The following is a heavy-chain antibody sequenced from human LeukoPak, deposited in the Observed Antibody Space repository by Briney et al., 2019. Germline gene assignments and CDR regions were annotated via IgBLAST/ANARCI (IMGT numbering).Heavy chain of an antibody. D-gene: IGHD6-13*01. J-gene: IGHJ3*02. CDR3: ATSSSGSWSENAFDI. Sequence: SETLSLTCTVSGVSLSGSRYFWGWIRQPPGRGLEWIASVYYSGSPYFNPSLKSRVTISADTSKNQFSLKLNSVNAADTAVYYCATSSSGSWSENAFDIWGQGTMATVSS. CDR2: VYYSGSP. V-gene: IGHV4-39*01. CDR1: GVSLSGSRYF.